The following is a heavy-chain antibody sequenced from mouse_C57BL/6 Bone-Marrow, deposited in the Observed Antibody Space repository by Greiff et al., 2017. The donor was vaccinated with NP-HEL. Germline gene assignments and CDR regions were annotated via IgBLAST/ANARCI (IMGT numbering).Heavy chain of an antibody. Sequence: QVQLLQPGTELVKPGASVKLSCTASGYTFTSYWMHWVKQRPGQGLEWIGNINPGNGGTNYTEKFKSKATLTVDKSSSTAYMQLSSLTSEDSAVYCCARRGLRSYSFDYWGQGTTLTVSS. CDR2: INPGNGGT. CDR3: ARRGLRSYSFDY. D-gene: IGHD1-1*01. V-gene: IGHV1-53*01. J-gene: IGHJ2*01. CDR1: GYTFTSYW.